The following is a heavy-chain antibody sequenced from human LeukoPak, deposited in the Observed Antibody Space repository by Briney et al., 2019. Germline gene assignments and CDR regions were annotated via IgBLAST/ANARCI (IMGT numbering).Heavy chain of an antibody. D-gene: IGHD3-10*01. CDR1: GGSISSYY. CDR3: ARVTGVPNGSGSHYKPNDAFDI. CDR2: IYTSGST. Sequence: PSETLSLTCTVSGGSISSYYWSWIRQPAGKGLEWIGRIYTSGSTNYNPSLKSRVTMSVDTSKNQFSLKLSSVTAADTAVYYCARVTGVPNGSGSHYKPNDAFDIWGQGTMVTISS. V-gene: IGHV4-4*07. J-gene: IGHJ3*02.